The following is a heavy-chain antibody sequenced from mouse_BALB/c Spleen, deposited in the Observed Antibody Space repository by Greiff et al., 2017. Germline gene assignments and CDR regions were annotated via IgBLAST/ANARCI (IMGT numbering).Heavy chain of an antibody. V-gene: IGHV5-6-3*01. J-gene: IGHJ3*01. CDR2: INSNGGST. CDR1: GFTFSSYG. Sequence: VQLKESGGGLVQPGGSLKLSCAASGFTFSSYGMSWVRQTPDKRLELVATINSNGGSTYYPDSVKGRFTISRDNAKNTLYLQMSSLKSEDTAMYYCARGRGAYWGQGTLVTVSA. CDR3: ARGRGAY.